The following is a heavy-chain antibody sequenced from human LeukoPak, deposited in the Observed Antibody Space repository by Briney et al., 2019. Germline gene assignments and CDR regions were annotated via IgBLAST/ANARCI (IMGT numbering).Heavy chain of an antibody. CDR1: GFTFSSYV. D-gene: IGHD3-22*01. J-gene: IGHJ4*02. Sequence: GGSLRLSCVASGFTFSSYVMNWVRQAPGKGLEWVSYISSSGSARYYADSVKGRFTISRDNAKNSLHLQMNSLRAEDTAVYYCARDPFRDYDSSGYFDFWGQGTPVTVSS. CDR3: ARDPFRDYDSSGYFDF. CDR2: ISSSGSAR. V-gene: IGHV3-48*03.